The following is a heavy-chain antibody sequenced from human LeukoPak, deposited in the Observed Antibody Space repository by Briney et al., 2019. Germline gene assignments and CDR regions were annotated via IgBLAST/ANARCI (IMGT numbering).Heavy chain of an antibody. CDR3: ASPLRFHYYYYMDV. CDR1: GFTFSDYY. Sequence: KPGGSLRLSCAASGFTFSDYYMSWIRQAPGEGLEWVSYISSSGSTIYYADSVKGRFTISRDNAKNSLYLQMNSLRAEDTAVYYCASPLRFHYYYYMDVWGKGTTVTVSS. V-gene: IGHV3-11*04. J-gene: IGHJ6*03. D-gene: IGHD4-17*01. CDR2: ISSSGSTI.